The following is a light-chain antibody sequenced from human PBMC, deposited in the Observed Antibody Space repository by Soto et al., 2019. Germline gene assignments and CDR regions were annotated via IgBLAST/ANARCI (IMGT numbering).Light chain of an antibody. CDR3: QQYDNWPLT. CDR1: RSVRSS. V-gene: IGKV3-15*01. Sequence: EVVLTQSPATVSVSPGERATLSCRASRSVRSSLAWYHQKPGQSPRLLIHGASTRATDIPARVSGSGSGTDFTLTITSLQPEDCGVYYCQQYDNWPLTFGGGTKVEIK. CDR2: GAS. J-gene: IGKJ4*01.